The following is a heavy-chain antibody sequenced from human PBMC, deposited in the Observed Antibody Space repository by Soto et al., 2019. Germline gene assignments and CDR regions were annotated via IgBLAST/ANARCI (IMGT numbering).Heavy chain of an antibody. CDR1: GGSISSSSSY. Sequence: SETLSLTCTVSGGSISSSSSYWGWIRQPPGKGLEWIGSMPYSGSTYHNPSLKSRDTLSVDTTQNQFPLKLTSVTAAETAVYSSARHRDPDGHDPIPDCFECWRQGIRITVST. V-gene: IGHV4-39*01. CDR3: ARHRDPDGHDPIPDCFEC. J-gene: IGHJ6*01. D-gene: IGHD2-21*02. CDR2: MPYSGST.